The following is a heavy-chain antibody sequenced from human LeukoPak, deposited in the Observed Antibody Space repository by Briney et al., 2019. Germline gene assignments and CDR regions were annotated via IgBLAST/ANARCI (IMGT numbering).Heavy chain of an antibody. CDR3: ARGDSGSWRGASDY. J-gene: IGHJ4*02. CDR2: INWNGGST. CDR1: GFTFDDYG. D-gene: IGHD1-26*01. Sequence: GGSLRLSCAASGFTFDDYGMSWVRQAPGKGLEWVSVINWNGGSTGYADSVKGRFTISRDNAKNSLYLQMNSLRAEDTALYYCARGDSGSWRGASDYWGQGTLVTVSS. V-gene: IGHV3-20*04.